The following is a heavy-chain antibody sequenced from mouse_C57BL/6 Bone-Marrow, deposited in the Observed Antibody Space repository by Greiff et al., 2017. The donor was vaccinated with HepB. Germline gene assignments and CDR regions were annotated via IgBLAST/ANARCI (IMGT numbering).Heavy chain of an antibody. CDR2: IDPETGGT. J-gene: IGHJ1*03. Sequence: SGAELVRPGASVTLSCKASGYTFTDYEMHWVKQTPVHGLEWIGAIDPETGGTAYNQKFKGKAILTADKSSSTADMELRSLTSEDSAVYYCTRNYGSRHWYFDGWGRGTTVTVSS. D-gene: IGHD1-1*01. CDR3: TRNYGSRHWYFDG. V-gene: IGHV1-15*01. CDR1: GYTFTDYE.